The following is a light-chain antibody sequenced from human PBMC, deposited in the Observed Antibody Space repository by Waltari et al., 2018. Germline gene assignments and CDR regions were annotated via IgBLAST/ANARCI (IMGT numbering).Light chain of an antibody. V-gene: IGKV3-11*01. Sequence: EIVLTQSPATLSLSPGERATLSCRASQTVTSYLAWYQQKSGQAPRLLIYAASNRAACIPARFSGKGSGTNFTLTISGLETEDFAVYYCQQRSNWPLTFGGGTRLEIK. CDR3: QQRSNWPLT. CDR1: QTVTSY. CDR2: AAS. J-gene: IGKJ4*01.